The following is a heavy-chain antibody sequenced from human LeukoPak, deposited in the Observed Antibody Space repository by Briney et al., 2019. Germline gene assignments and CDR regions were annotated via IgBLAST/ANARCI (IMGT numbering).Heavy chain of an antibody. J-gene: IGHJ3*02. CDR2: ISYDGSNK. V-gene: IGHV3-30*18. Sequence: PGGSLRLSCAASGFNFSNYGMYWVRQAPGKGLEWVALISYDGSNKYCADSVKGRVTISRDNSKNTLYLQMNSLRAEDTAVYYCAKGQQIRSGWPHDAFDIWGQGTMVSVSS. CDR1: GFNFSNYG. D-gene: IGHD6-19*01. CDR3: AKGQQIRSGWPHDAFDI.